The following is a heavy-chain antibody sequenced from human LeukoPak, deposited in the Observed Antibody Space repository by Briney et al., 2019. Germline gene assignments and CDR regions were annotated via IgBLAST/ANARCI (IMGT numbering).Heavy chain of an antibody. CDR3: ARSSDYGDGI. CDR2: IYPGDSDT. D-gene: IGHD4-17*01. Sequence: GGSLQIYGQGSGYNFTSYWIGWARQLPGKGLEGMGIIYPGDSDTRYSPSFQGQVTISADKSISTAYLQWSSLKASDTAMYYCARSSDYGDGIWGQGTMVTVSS. CDR1: GYNFTSYW. V-gene: IGHV5-51*01. J-gene: IGHJ3*02.